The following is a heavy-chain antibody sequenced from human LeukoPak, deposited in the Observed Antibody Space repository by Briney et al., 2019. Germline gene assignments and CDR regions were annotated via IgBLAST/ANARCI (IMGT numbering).Heavy chain of an antibody. CDR1: GFTVSSNY. Sequence: PGGSLRLSCAASGFTVSSNYMSWVRQAPGKGLEWVSVIYSGGSTYYADSVKGRFTISRDNSKNTLYLQMNSLRAEDTAVYYCARVGLGAYYDILTGYSASDAFDIWGQGTMVTVSS. J-gene: IGHJ3*02. CDR3: ARVGLGAYYDILTGYSASDAFDI. CDR2: IYSGGST. D-gene: IGHD3-9*01. V-gene: IGHV3-66*01.